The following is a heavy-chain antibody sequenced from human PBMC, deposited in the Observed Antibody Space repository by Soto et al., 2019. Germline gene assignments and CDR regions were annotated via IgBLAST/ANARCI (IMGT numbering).Heavy chain of an antibody. CDR1: GGSISSSSYY. D-gene: IGHD2-15*01. CDR3: ARLLFRHLVDY. Sequence: QLQLQESGPGLVKPSETLSLTCTVSGGSISSSSYYWGWIRQPPGKGLEWIGTIYYSGSTYYNPYLNTRLTISLDIYKNHSSQKLSSVTAADTAVYYCARLLFRHLVDYWGQGTLVSVSS. J-gene: IGHJ4*02. V-gene: IGHV4-39*02. CDR2: IYYSGST.